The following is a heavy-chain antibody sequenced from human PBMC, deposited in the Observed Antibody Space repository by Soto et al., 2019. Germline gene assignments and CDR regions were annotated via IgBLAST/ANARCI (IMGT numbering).Heavy chain of an antibody. D-gene: IGHD1-26*01. CDR1: GGTFSSYA. V-gene: IGHV1-69*13. CDR3: ARTSGSYYDYFDC. CDR2: IIPISGTA. Sequence: SVKVSCKASGGTFSSYAISWVRQAPGQGLEWMGGIIPISGTANYAQKFQGRVTITADESTSTAYMELSSLRSEDTAVYYCARTSGSYYDYFDCWGQGTLVTVSS. J-gene: IGHJ4*02.